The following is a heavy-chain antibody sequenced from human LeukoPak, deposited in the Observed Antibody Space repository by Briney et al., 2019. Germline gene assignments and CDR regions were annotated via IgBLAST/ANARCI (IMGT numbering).Heavy chain of an antibody. D-gene: IGHD6-13*01. CDR1: GGSFSGYY. J-gene: IGHJ4*02. CDR3: ARGGRLASSSLAGTVY. Sequence: PSETLSLTCAGYGGSFSGYYWSWIRQPPGKGLEWIGEIDHSGSTNYNPSLKSRVTISVDTSKNQFSLKLSSVTAADTAVYYCARGGRLASSSLAGTVYWGQGTLVTVSS. V-gene: IGHV4-34*01. CDR2: IDHSGST.